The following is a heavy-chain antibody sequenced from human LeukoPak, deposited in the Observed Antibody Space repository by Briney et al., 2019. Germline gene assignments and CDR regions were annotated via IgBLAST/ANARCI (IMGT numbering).Heavy chain of an antibody. Sequence: SETLSLTCTVSGDSISSSNSYWGWIRQPPGKGLEWIGSIYYSGNTYYNASLKSRVTISVDTSKNQFSLKLTSVTAADTAVYYCARDLSLGYCSGGSCYQGYGAFDIWGQGTMVTVSS. CDR2: IYYSGNT. CDR3: ARDLSLGYCSGGSCYQGYGAFDI. CDR1: GDSISSSNSY. V-gene: IGHV4-39*01. J-gene: IGHJ3*02. D-gene: IGHD2-15*01.